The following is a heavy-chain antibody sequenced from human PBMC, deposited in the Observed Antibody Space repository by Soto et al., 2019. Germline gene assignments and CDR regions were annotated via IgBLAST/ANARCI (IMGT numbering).Heavy chain of an antibody. V-gene: IGHV3-30-3*01. J-gene: IGHJ4*02. CDR1: GFTFSSYV. D-gene: IGHD6-19*01. CDR3: ARDIAVAGHMVDY. Sequence: ESGGGVVQPGRSLRLSCAASGFTFSSYVMHWVRQAPGKGLEWVAVISYDGSNKYYADSVKGRFTISRDNSKNTLYLQMNSLRAEDTAVYYCARDIAVAGHMVDYWGQGTLVTVSS. CDR2: ISYDGSNK.